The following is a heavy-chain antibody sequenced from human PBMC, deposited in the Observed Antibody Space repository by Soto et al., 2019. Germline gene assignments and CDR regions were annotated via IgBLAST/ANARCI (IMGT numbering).Heavy chain of an antibody. J-gene: IGHJ4*02. CDR2: IYYSGST. D-gene: IGHD2-21*02. V-gene: IGHV4-39*01. CDR3: ARLEFCGGDCYYFDY. CDR1: GGSISSSSYY. Sequence: QLQLQESGPGLVKPSETLSLTCTVSGGSISSSSYYWGWIRQPPGKGLEWIGSIYYSGSTYYNPSVTSRVTISADTSQNQFSLKLSFVTAADTAVYYCARLEFCGGDCYYFDYWGQGTLVTVSS.